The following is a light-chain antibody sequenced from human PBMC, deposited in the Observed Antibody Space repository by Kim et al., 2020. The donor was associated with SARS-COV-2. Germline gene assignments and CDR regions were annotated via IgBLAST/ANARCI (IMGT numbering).Light chain of an antibody. V-gene: IGKV1-5*03. J-gene: IGKJ1*01. CDR2: KAS. Sequence: PSPLSASVGDRVTITCRASQSISSWLAWYQQKPGKAPKLLIYKASSLESGVPSRFSGSGSGTEFTLTISSLQPDDFATYYCQLGTFGQGTKVDIK. CDR3: QLGT. CDR1: QSISSW.